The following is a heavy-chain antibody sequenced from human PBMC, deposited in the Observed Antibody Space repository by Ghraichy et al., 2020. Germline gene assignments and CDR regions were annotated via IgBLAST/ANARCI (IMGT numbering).Heavy chain of an antibody. J-gene: IGHJ6*02. V-gene: IGHV3-30-3*01. CDR2: ISYDGSNK. CDR3: ARGESHPEYSSSWYRWVHYYYFYYGMDV. Sequence: GGSLRLTCAASGFTFSSYAMHWVRQAPGKGLEWVAVISYDGSNKYYADSVKGRFTISRDNSKNMLDLKMNSLRAEDTAVYYCARGESHPEYSSSWYRWVHYYYFYYGMDVWCQVTTVTVSS. CDR1: GFTFSSYA. D-gene: IGHD6-13*01.